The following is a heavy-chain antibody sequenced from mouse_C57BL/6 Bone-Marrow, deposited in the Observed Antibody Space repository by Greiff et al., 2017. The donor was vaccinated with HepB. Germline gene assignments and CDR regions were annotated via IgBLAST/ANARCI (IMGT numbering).Heavy chain of an antibody. D-gene: IGHD2-4*01. V-gene: IGHV1-39*01. CDR3: ARGGDYDGDYYALDY. CDR1: GYSFTDHN. J-gene: IGHJ4*01. Sequence: VQLQQSGPELVKPGASVKISCKASGYSFTDHNMNWVKQSNGKSLEWIGVINPNYGTTSYNQKFKGKATLTVDQSSSTAYMQLNSLTSEDSAVYYCARGGDYDGDYYALDYWGQGTSVTVSS. CDR2: INPNYGTT.